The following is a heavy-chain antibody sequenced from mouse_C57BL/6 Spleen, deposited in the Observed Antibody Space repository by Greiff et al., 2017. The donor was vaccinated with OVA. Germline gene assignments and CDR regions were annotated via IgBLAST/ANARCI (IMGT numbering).Heavy chain of an antibody. J-gene: IGHJ4*01. Sequence: VQLQQPGAELVKPGASVKLSCKASGYTFTSYWMHWVKQRPGQGLEWIGMIHPNSGSTNYNEKFKSKATLTVDKSSSTAYMQLSSLTSEDSAVYYCARSVHYGSSYDAMDYWGQGTSVTVSS. CDR3: ARSVHYGSSYDAMDY. V-gene: IGHV1-64*01. D-gene: IGHD1-1*01. CDR1: GYTFTSYW. CDR2: IHPNSGST.